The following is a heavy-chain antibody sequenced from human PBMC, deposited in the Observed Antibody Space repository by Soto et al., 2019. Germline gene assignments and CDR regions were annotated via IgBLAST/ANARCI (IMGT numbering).Heavy chain of an antibody. J-gene: IGHJ5*02. CDR1: GYSIRNGYY. D-gene: IGHD2-2*01. CDR2: IYHSGST. CDR3: ARGLRRQLLNWFDP. V-gene: IGHV4-38-2*01. Sequence: PSETLSLTCAVSGYSIRNGYYWGWIRQPPGKGLEWIGTIYHSGSTYYNPSLKSRVTISVDTSKNQFSLKLSSVTAADTAVYYCARGLRRQLLNWFDPWGQGTLVTVSS.